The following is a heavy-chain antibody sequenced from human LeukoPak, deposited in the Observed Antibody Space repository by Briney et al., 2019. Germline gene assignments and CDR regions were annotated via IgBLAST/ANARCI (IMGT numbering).Heavy chain of an antibody. Sequence: VSVKVSDKPSGYTFTSYGFTGVRQPPGQGLEWMGWISAYNGNTNYVQKLQGRVTMSTDTSTSTVYMELRSLRSDDTAVYYCARGGLTESVDYWGQGTLVTVSS. V-gene: IGHV1-18*01. CDR2: ISAYNGNT. D-gene: IGHD3-10*01. J-gene: IGHJ4*02. CDR1: GYTFTSYG. CDR3: ARGGLTESVDY.